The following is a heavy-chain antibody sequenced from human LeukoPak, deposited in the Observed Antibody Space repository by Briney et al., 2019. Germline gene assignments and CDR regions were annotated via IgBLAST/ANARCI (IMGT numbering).Heavy chain of an antibody. V-gene: IGHV4-34*01. CDR1: GVSFSDYD. D-gene: IGHD4-23*01. CDR3: ARGGGYNYMDV. CDR2: INHGGSN. Sequence: NPSETLSLTCVVYGVSFSDYDWSWIRQPPGKGLEWVGEINHGGSNNYNPSFKSRVTMLVDTTMNQFSLEVSSVTAADTAVYYCARGGGYNYMDVWGKGTTVTVSS. J-gene: IGHJ6*03.